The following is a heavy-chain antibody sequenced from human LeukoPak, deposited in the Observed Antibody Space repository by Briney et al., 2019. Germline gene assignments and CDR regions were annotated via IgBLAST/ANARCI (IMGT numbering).Heavy chain of an antibody. CDR1: GGSFSGYY. D-gene: IGHD3-22*01. CDR2: INHSGTT. CDR3: AQNGYYFES. J-gene: IGHJ4*02. Sequence: PSETLSLTCAVYGGSFSGYYWSWIRQPPGKGLEWIGGINHSGTTNYNPSLKSRVAISVDTSKNQFSPKLSFVTAAGTAVYYCAQNGYYFESWGQGTLATVSS. V-gene: IGHV4-34*01.